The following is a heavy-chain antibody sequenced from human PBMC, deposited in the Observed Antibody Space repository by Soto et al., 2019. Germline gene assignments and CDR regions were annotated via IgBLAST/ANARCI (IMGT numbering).Heavy chain of an antibody. CDR1: GGSLSGVY. V-gene: IGHV4-59*08. CDR2: MSYTGRT. D-gene: IGHD3-16*02. Sequence: SETLSLTCTVSGGSLSGVYWSWLRQPPGKGLEWLGYMSYTGRTDYNPSLKSRVTISVDTSKNQFSLKLSSVTSADTAVYYCARLYGLDAFDFWGQGTMVTVSS. CDR3: ARLYGLDAFDF. J-gene: IGHJ3*01.